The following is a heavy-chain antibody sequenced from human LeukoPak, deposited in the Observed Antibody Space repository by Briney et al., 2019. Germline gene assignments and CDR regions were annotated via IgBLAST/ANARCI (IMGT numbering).Heavy chain of an antibody. J-gene: IGHJ6*02. V-gene: IGHV3-30-3*01. Sequence: GRSLRLSCAASGFTFSSYAMHWVRQAPGKGLEWVAVISYDGSNKYYADSVKGRFTISRDNSKNTLYLQMNSLRAEDTAVYYCAKDRSVPAAISPRRYYYYGMDVWGQGTTVTVSS. CDR3: AKDRSVPAAISPRRYYYYGMDV. D-gene: IGHD2-2*01. CDR1: GFTFSSYA. CDR2: ISYDGSNK.